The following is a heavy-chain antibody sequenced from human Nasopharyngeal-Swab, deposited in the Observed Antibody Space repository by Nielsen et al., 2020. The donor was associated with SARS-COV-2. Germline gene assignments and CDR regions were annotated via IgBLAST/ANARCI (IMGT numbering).Heavy chain of an antibody. CDR3: ARVENTYYYDSSGVNDY. CDR1: GFTFSSYW. CDR2: IKQDGSEK. V-gene: IGHV3-7*01. Sequence: GESLKISCVASGFTFSSYWMSWVRQAPGKGLEWVANIKQDGSEKYYVDSVKGRFTISRDNAKNSLYLQMNSLRAEDTAVYYCARVENTYYYDSSGVNDYWGQGTLVTVSS. J-gene: IGHJ4*02. D-gene: IGHD3-22*01.